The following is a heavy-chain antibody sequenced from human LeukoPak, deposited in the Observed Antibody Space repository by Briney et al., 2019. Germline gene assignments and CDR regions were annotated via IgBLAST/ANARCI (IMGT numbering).Heavy chain of an antibody. CDR2: ISSSSSYI. Sequence: GGSLRLSCAASGFTFSSYSMNWVRQAPGKGLEWVSFISSSSSYIYYADSVKGRFTISRDNAKNSLYLQMSSLRAEDTAVYYCARVGATYYYDRTTDYWGQGTLVTVSS. V-gene: IGHV3-21*01. D-gene: IGHD3-22*01. CDR3: ARVGATYYYDRTTDY. J-gene: IGHJ4*02. CDR1: GFTFSSYS.